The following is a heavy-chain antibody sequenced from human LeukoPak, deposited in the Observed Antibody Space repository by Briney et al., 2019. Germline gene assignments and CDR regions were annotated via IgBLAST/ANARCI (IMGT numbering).Heavy chain of an antibody. Sequence: SETLSLTCTVSGGSISSYYWSWIRQPPGKGLEWIGYIYYSGSTNYNPSLKSRVTISVDTSKNQFSLKLSSVTAADTAVYYCARGSDYYGSSGYYYSWGQGTLVTVSS. CDR1: GGSISSYY. CDR2: IYYSGST. J-gene: IGHJ4*02. CDR3: ARGSDYYGSSGYYYS. D-gene: IGHD3-22*01. V-gene: IGHV4-59*01.